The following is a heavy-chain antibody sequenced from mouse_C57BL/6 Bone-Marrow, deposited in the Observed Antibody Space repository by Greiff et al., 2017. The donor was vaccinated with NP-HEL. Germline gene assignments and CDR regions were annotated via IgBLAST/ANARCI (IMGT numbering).Heavy chain of an antibody. J-gene: IGHJ1*03. Sequence: QVQLQQSGPGLVQPSQSLSITCTVSGFSLTSYGVHWVRQSPGKGLEWLGVIWSGGSTDYNAAFISRLSISKDNSKSQVFVKMNSLQADDTAIYYCARNFAGTSYWYVDVWGTGTTVTVSS. CDR3: ARNFAGTSYWYVDV. D-gene: IGHD4-1*01. CDR2: IWSGGST. V-gene: IGHV2-2*01. CDR1: GFSLTSYG.